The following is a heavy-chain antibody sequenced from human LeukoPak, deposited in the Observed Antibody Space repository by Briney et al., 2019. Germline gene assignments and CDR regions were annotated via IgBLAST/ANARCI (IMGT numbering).Heavy chain of an antibody. D-gene: IGHD6-6*01. CDR3: ARGPIAARLNY. V-gene: IGHV3-21*01. CDR1: GFTFSSYT. J-gene: IGHJ4*02. CDR2: IGSSSSYI. Sequence: GGSLRLSCSASGFTFSSYTMNWVRQAPGKRLEYVSSIGSSSSYIYYADSVKGRFTVSRDNAKNSLYLQMNSLRAEDTAVYYCARGPIAARLNYWGQGTLVTVSS.